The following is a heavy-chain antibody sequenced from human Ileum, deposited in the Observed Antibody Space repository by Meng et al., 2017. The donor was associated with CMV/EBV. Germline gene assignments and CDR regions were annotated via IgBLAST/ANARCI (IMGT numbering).Heavy chain of an antibody. CDR2: INPGGTTI. CDR1: GFTFSSYE. CDR3: GRERTGYYIEC. V-gene: IGHV3-48*03. J-gene: IGHJ4*02. Sequence: GESLKISCVASGFTFSSYEFNWVRQAPGKGLEWLSHINPGGTTIYYADSVKGRFTISRDDAKSSLYLQMSSLRADDTAKYYCGRERTGYYIECWGQGTSVTVSS. D-gene: IGHD3-9*01.